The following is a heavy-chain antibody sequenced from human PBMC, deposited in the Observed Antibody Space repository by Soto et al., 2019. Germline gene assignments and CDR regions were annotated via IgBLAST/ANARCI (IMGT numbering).Heavy chain of an antibody. CDR2: IYPGDSDT. V-gene: IGHV5-51*01. CDR1: GYTFTDYW. Sequence: GESLKISCKGSGYTFTDYWIGWVRQLPGKGLEWMGIIYPGDSDTRYSPSFQGHVTITVDKSTSTAYLQWSSLKASDTAMYYCAREEIAAAGNYYYYYGMDVWGQGTTVTVSS. J-gene: IGHJ6*02. D-gene: IGHD6-13*01. CDR3: AREEIAAAGNYYYYYGMDV.